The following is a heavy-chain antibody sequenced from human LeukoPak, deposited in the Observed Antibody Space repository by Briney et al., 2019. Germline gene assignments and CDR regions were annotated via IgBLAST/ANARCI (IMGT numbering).Heavy chain of an antibody. Sequence: LSLTCTVSGVSISSSNSYWGWIRQPPGKGLEWVSYISSSGSTIYYADSVKGRFTISRDNAKNSLYLQMNSLRAEDTAVYYCARKNGLDYWGQGTLVTVSS. CDR1: GVSISSSNSY. V-gene: IGHV3-11*04. CDR3: ARKNGLDY. CDR2: ISSSGSTI. J-gene: IGHJ4*02.